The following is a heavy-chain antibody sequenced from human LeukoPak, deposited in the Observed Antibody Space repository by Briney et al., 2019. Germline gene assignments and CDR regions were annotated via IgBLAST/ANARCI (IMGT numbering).Heavy chain of an antibody. Sequence: GGSLRLSCAASGFTLSSYWMNWARQAPGKGLEWVASINHNGNVNYYVDSVKGRFTISRDNAKNSLYLQMSNLRAEDTAVYFCAGGGGLDVWGKGATVTVSS. CDR3: AGGGGLDV. CDR2: INHNGNVN. CDR1: GFTLSSYW. J-gene: IGHJ6*04. D-gene: IGHD3-16*01. V-gene: IGHV3-7*03.